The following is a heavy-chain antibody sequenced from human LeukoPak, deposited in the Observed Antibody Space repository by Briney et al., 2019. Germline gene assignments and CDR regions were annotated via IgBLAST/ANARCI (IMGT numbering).Heavy chain of an antibody. CDR2: ISAYNGNT. J-gene: IGHJ4*02. CDR1: GYTFTSYG. CDR3: ARVWGSGSYYRDCDDCYGDY. D-gene: IGHD3-10*01. Sequence: ASVKVSCKASGYTFTSYGIIWVRQAPGQGLEWMGWISAYNGNTNYTQKLQGRVTMTTDTSTSTAYMELRSLRSDDTAVYYCARVWGSGSYYRDCDDCYGDYWGQGTLVTVSS. V-gene: IGHV1-18*01.